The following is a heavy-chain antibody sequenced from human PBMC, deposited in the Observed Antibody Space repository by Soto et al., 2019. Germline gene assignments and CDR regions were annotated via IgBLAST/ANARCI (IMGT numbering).Heavy chain of an antibody. CDR1: GYTFTSYG. V-gene: IGHV1-18*01. CDR3: ARAPLYSTSPKSAFDI. J-gene: IGHJ3*02. Sequence: QVQLVQSGPEVKKPGASVKVSCKASGYTFTSYGISWVRQAPGQGLEWMGWISTYNGNPNYAQKHQGRVTMTTDTSTSTAYMELRSLRSDDTAVFYCARAPLYSTSPKSAFDIWGQGTVVTVSS. CDR2: ISTYNGNP. D-gene: IGHD6-6*01.